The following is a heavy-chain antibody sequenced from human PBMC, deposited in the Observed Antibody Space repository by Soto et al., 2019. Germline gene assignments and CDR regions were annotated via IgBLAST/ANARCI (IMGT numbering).Heavy chain of an antibody. CDR3: ARLDANWGSDAFDI. J-gene: IGHJ3*02. V-gene: IGHV4-59*08. Sequence: SETLSLTCTVSGGSISSYYWSWIRQPPGKGLEWIGYIYYSGSTNYNPSLKSRVTISVDTSKNQFSLKLSSVTAADTAVYYCARLDANWGSDAFDIWGQGTMVTVSS. CDR2: IYYSGST. D-gene: IGHD7-27*01. CDR1: GGSISSYY.